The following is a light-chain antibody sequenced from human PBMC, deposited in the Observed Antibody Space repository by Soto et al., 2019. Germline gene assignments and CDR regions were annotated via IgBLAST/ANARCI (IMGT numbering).Light chain of an antibody. J-gene: IGLJ3*02. V-gene: IGLV2-11*01. CDR3: FSSTASDMWV. CDR2: AVS. CDR1: NSDFGAYTF. Sequence: QAALTKPRAVSGSPGQSVTISCAGANSDFGAYTFVSWYQQLPGKAPKLIISAVSYRPSGVPDRFSGSKSGNTASLTISGLQTEDEADYYCFSSTASDMWVFGGGTKVTVL.